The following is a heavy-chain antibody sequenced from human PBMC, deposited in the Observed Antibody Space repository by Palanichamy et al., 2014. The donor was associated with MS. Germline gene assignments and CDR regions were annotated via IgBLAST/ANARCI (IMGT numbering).Heavy chain of an antibody. Sequence: QVRLVQSGAEMKKPGSSVRVSCKASGGTFGIHGISWVRQAPEQGLEWMGRIIPMVGTPNYAQKFQGRVTFTVDKITSTYMEMRSLRFADTAVYFCATKDNKNQNVVDAWGQGTMVTVSS. D-gene: IGHD2-21*01. CDR3: ATKDNKNQNVVDA. V-gene: IGHV1-69*04. CDR1: GGTFGIHG. CDR2: IIPMVGTP. J-gene: IGHJ3*01.